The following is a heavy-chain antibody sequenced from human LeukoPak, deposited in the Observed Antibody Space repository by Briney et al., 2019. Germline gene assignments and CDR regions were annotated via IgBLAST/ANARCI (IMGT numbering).Heavy chain of an antibody. J-gene: IGHJ4*02. Sequence: GGSLRLSCATSGFAFYDFAMSWVRQPAGKGLEWVGFIRRRAYGGAAEYAASVKGRFIISRDDSKGIAYLQMNSLKTEDTAVYYCSRNGLVDFDYWGQGSRVIVSP. CDR3: SRNGLVDFDY. CDR2: IRRRAYGGAA. V-gene: IGHV3-49*04. CDR1: GFAFYDFA.